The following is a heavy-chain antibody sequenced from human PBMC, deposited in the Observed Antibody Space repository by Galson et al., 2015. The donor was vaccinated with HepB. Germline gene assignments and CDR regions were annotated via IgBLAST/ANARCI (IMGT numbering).Heavy chain of an antibody. CDR2: INPNSGGT. V-gene: IGHV1-2*02. D-gene: IGHD2-2*01. J-gene: IGHJ6*03. CDR1: GYTFTGYY. CDR3: ARSHYDIVVVPAAIPWYYYYMDV. Sequence: SVKVSCKASGYTFTGYYMHWVRQAPGQGLEWMGWINPNSGGTNYAQKVQGRVTMTRDTSISTAYMELSRLRSDDTAVYYCARSHYDIVVVPAAIPWYYYYMDVWGKGTTVTVSS.